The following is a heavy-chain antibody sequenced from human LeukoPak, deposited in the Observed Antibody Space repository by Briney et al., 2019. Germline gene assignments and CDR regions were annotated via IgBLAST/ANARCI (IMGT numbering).Heavy chain of an antibody. Sequence: GGSLRLSCAASGFTFSSYWMSWVRQAPGKGLEWVANIKQDGSEKYYVDSVKGRFTISRDNAKNSLYLQMNSLRAEDTAVYCCASLEYSSFGFFDYWGQGTLVTVSS. CDR2: IKQDGSEK. CDR1: GFTFSSYW. D-gene: IGHD6-6*01. CDR3: ASLEYSSFGFFDY. V-gene: IGHV3-7*03. J-gene: IGHJ4*02.